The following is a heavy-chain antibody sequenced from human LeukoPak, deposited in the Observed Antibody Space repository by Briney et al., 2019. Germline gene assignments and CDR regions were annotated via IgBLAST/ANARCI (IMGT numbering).Heavy chain of an antibody. CDR2: ISGSGGST. CDR3: ARVVPAASAHMRYYYYYMDV. CDR1: GFTFSSSG. J-gene: IGHJ6*03. D-gene: IGHD2-2*01. V-gene: IGHV3-23*01. Sequence: GGSLRLSCAASGFTFSSSGVSWVRQAPGKGLEWVSAISGSGGSTYYAASVKGRFTISRDNSKNTLYLQMNSLRAEDTAVYYCARVVPAASAHMRYYYYYMDVWGKGTTVTISS.